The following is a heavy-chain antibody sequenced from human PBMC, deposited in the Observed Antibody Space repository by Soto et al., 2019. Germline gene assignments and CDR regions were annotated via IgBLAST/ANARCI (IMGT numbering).Heavy chain of an antibody. V-gene: IGHV3-23*01. D-gene: IGHD3-10*01. Sequence: EVQLLESGGGLVQPGGSLRLSCAASGFTFNNYAMTWVRQAPGKGLEWVSAISGGGDTTSYADSVKGRFTVPRDGSKTTLYLQMSSLRAEDTALYYCAKGRGGSGSLTPRVDFWGQGTLVTVSS. CDR3: AKGRGGSGSLTPRVDF. J-gene: IGHJ4*02. CDR1: GFTFNNYA. CDR2: ISGGGDTT.